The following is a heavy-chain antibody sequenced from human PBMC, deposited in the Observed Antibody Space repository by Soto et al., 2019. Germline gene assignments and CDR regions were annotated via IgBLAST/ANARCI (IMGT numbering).Heavy chain of an antibody. J-gene: IGHJ4*02. Sequence: ASVKVSCKASGGTFSSYAISWARQAPGQGLEWMGGIIPIFGTANYAQKFQGRVTITADESTSTAYMELSSLRSEDTAVYYCASGDEVVTASALDYWGQGTLVTVSS. CDR3: ASGDEVVTASALDY. CDR2: IIPIFGTA. V-gene: IGHV1-69*13. CDR1: GGTFSSYA. D-gene: IGHD2-21*02.